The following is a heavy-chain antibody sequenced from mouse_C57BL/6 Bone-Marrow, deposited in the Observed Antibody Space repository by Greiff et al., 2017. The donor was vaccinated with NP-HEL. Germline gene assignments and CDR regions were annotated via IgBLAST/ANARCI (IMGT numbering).Heavy chain of an antibody. Sequence: DVQLQESGGDLVKPGGSLKLSCAASGFTFSSYGMSWVRQTPDKRLEWVATISSGGSYTYYPDSVKGRFTISRDNAKNTLYLQMSSLKSEDTAMYYCARGGWYFDVWGTGTTVTVSS. CDR3: ARGGWYFDV. J-gene: IGHJ1*03. V-gene: IGHV5-6*01. CDR2: ISSGGSYT. CDR1: GFTFSSYG.